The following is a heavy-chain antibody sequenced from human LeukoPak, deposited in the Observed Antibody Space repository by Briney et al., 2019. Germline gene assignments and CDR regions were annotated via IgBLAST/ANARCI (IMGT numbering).Heavy chain of an antibody. CDR3: ARDYSSSPGGFDY. D-gene: IGHD6-6*01. CDR1: GFTFSDYY. V-gene: IGHV3-72*01. CDR2: IKNKANSYIT. J-gene: IGHJ4*02. Sequence: GGSLRLSCAASGFTFSDYYMDWVRQAPGKGLEWVGRIKNKANSYITEYAASMEGGFTISRDDSKNSLYLQMNSLRAEDTAVYYCARDYSSSPGGFDYWGQGTLVTVSS.